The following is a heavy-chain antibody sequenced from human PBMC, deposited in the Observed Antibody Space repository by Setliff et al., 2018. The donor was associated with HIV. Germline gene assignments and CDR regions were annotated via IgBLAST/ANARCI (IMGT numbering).Heavy chain of an antibody. V-gene: IGHV4-39*01. CDR2: INFSGST. J-gene: IGHJ4*02. Sequence: SETLSLTCTVSGGSISSSSYYWGWIRQPPGKGREWIGSINFSGSTYYNTSLKSRVTISVDTSKNQFSLKLSSVAAADTAVYYWARREEYYDFRSGYYSYYFDYWGQGTLVTVSS. CDR1: GGSISSSSYY. CDR3: ARREEYYDFRSGYYSYYFDY. D-gene: IGHD3-3*01.